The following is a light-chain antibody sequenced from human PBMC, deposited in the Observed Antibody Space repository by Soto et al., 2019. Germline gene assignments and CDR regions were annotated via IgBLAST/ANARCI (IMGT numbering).Light chain of an antibody. CDR2: GAS. Sequence: IMLTQSPGTLSLSPGERATLSCRASQSISSSYLAWYQQKPGQAPRLLIYGASNRATAIPDRFSGSGSGADFTLTISRLEPEDFAVYYCQQYTTSPFTFGPGTKVDIK. CDR3: QQYTTSPFT. J-gene: IGKJ3*01. CDR1: QSISSSY. V-gene: IGKV3-20*01.